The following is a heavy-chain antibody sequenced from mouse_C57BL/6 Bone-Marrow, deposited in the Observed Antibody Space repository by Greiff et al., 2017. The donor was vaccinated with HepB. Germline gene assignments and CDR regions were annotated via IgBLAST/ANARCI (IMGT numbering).Heavy chain of an antibody. J-gene: IGHJ2*01. CDR3: ARYYYYGSSYDY. D-gene: IGHD1-1*01. CDR1: GFTFSSYT. CDR2: ISGGGGNT. V-gene: IGHV5-9*01. Sequence: DVMLVESGGGLVKPGGSLKLSCAASGFTFSSYTMSWVRQTPEKRLEWVATISGGGGNTYYPDSVKGRFTISRDNAKNTLYLQMSSLRSEDTALYYCARYYYYGSSYDYWGQGTTLTVSS.